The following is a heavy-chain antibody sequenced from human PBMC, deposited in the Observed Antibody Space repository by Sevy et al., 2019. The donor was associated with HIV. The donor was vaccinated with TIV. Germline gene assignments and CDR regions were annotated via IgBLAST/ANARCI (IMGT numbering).Heavy chain of an antibody. CDR2: FYYGSGTT. J-gene: IGHJ6*02. D-gene: IGHD6-19*01. V-gene: IGHV4-59*11. CDR1: GGSISDHY. Sequence: SETLSLTCTVSGGSISDHYWSWIRQPPGKGLEWIGYFYYGSGTTNYNPSLKSRVTISIDTSKNQFSLKLSSVTAADTAVYYCARDTSGYSSGWYPYYHYYGIDVWGQGTTVTVSS. CDR3: ARDTSGYSSGWYPYYHYYGIDV.